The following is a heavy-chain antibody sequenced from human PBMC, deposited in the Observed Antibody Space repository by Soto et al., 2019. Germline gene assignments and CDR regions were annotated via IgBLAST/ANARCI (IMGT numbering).Heavy chain of an antibody. CDR1: GFTFSSYG. J-gene: IGHJ4*02. D-gene: IGHD1-26*01. CDR2: ISYDGSNK. CDR3: AKDSWELHGTLDY. V-gene: IGHV3-30*18. Sequence: GGSLRLSCAASGFTFSSYGMHWVRQAPGKGLGWVAVISYDGSNKYYADSVKGRFTISRDNSKNTLYLQMNSLRAEDTAVYYCAKDSWELHGTLDYWGQGTLVTVSS.